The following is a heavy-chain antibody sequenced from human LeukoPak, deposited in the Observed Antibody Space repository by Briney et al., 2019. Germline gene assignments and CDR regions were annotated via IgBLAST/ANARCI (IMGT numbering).Heavy chain of an antibody. J-gene: IGHJ4*02. CDR3: AKAMPFVVVPAALFDY. CDR1: GFTFSSYA. D-gene: IGHD2-2*01. Sequence: GGSLRLSCAASGFTFSSYAMSWVRQAPGEGLEWVSAISGSGGSTYYADSVKGRFTISRDNSKNTLYLQMNSLRAEDTAVYYCAKAMPFVVVPAALFDYWGQGTLVTVSS. V-gene: IGHV3-23*01. CDR2: ISGSGGST.